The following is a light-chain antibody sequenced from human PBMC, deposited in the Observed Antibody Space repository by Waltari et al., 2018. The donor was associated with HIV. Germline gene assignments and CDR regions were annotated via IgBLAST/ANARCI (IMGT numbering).Light chain of an antibody. CDR3: VLYMGSGSCM. Sequence: QTVVTQEPSFSVSPGGTVPLTCGLSAGSVSPIYAPSWYQPTPGQAPRTLIYSTNTRSSGVPDRFSGSILGNKAALTITGAQADDESDYYCVLYMGSGSCMFGGGTKLTVL. CDR1: AGSVSPIYA. V-gene: IGLV8-61*01. CDR2: STN. J-gene: IGLJ3*02.